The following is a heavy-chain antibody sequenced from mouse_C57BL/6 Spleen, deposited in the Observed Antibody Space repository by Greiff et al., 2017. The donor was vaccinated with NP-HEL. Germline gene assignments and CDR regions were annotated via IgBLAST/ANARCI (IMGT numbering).Heavy chain of an antibody. V-gene: IGHV1-81*01. CDR2: IYPRSGNT. CDR3: ARFYYDYAWFAY. J-gene: IGHJ3*01. D-gene: IGHD2-4*01. Sequence: VQLQQSGAELARPGASVKLSCKASGYTFTSYGISWVKQRTGQGLEWIGEIYPRSGNTYYNEKFKGKATLTADKSSSTAYMELRSLTSEDSAVYFCARFYYDYAWFAYWGQGTLVTVSA. CDR1: GYTFTSYG.